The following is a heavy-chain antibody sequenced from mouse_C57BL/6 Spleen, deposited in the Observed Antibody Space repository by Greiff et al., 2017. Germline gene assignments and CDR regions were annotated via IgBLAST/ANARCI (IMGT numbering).Heavy chain of an antibody. CDR1: GYTFTDYY. J-gene: IGHJ3*01. CDR2: INPYNGGT. CDR3: ARGSYGNRCAY. D-gene: IGHD2-1*01. Sequence: EVQLQQSGPVLVKPGASVKMSCKASGYTFTDYYMNWVKQSHGKSLEWIGVINPYNGGTSYNQKFKGKATLTVDKSSSTAYMELNSLTSEDSAVYYCARGSYGNRCAYWGQGTLVTVSA. V-gene: IGHV1-19*01.